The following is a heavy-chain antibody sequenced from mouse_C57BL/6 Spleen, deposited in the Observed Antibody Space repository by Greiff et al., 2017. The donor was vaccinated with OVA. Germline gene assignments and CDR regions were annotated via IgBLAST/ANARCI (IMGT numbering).Heavy chain of an antibody. CDR1: GFTFSSYT. CDR2: ISGGGGNT. D-gene: IGHD2-3*01. V-gene: IGHV5-9*01. Sequence: EVQRVESGGGLVKPGGSLKLSCAASGFTFSSYTMSWVRQTPEKRLEWVATISGGGGNTYYPDSVKGRFTISRDNAKNTLYLQMSSLRSEDTALYYCARREYEDYFDYWGQGTTLTVSS. CDR3: ARREYEDYFDY. J-gene: IGHJ2*01.